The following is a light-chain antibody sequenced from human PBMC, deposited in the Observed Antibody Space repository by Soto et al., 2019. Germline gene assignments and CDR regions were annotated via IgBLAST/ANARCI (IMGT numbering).Light chain of an antibody. V-gene: IGKV3-15*01. Sequence: EVVMTQSPATLSVSPGDTATLSCRASQGVSSNLAWYQQKSCQAPRLLIYGASTRATGVPARFSGSGSGTDFTLTISSLEPEDFAVYYCQQYGSSGTFGQGTKVDIK. CDR1: QGVSSN. J-gene: IGKJ1*01. CDR3: QQYGSSGT. CDR2: GAS.